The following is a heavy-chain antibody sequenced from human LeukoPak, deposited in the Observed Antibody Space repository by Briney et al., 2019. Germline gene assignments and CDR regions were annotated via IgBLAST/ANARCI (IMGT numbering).Heavy chain of an antibody. CDR1: GGTFSSYT. CDR2: IIPILGIA. CDR3: ARDQVDSRAPWFDP. V-gene: IGHV1-69*04. J-gene: IGHJ5*02. D-gene: IGHD3-22*01. Sequence: SVKVSCKASGGTFSSYTISWVRQAPGQGLEWMGRIIPILGIANYAQKLQGRVTITADKSTSTAYMELSSLRSEDTAVYYCARDQVDSRAPWFDPWGQGPLVTVSS.